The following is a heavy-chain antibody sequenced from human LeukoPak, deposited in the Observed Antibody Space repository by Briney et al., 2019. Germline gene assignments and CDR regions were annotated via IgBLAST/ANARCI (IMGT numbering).Heavy chain of an antibody. CDR2: IYYSGST. D-gene: IGHD4-17*01. Sequence: SETLSLTCTVSGGSISSYYWSWIRQPPGKGLEWIGYIYYSGSTNYNPSLKSRVTISVDTSKNQFSLKLSSVTAADTAVYYCARATVPGNWFDPWGQGTLVTVSS. V-gene: IGHV4-59*01. J-gene: IGHJ5*02. CDR1: GGSISSYY. CDR3: ARATVPGNWFDP.